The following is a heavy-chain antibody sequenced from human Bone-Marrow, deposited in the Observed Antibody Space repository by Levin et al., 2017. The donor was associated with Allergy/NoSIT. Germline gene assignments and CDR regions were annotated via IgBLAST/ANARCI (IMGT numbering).Heavy chain of an antibody. CDR1: GFTFSSYS. CDR2: ISSSSSTI. D-gene: IGHD3-22*01. V-gene: IGHV3-48*01. CDR3: ARAGFGGGSSGYYPGY. J-gene: IGHJ4*02. Sequence: PGGSLRLSCAASGFTFSSYSMNWVRQAPGKGLEWVSYISSSSSTIYYADSVKGRFTISRDNAKNSLYLQMNSLRAEDTAVYYCARAGFGGGSSGYYPGYWGQGTLVTVSS.